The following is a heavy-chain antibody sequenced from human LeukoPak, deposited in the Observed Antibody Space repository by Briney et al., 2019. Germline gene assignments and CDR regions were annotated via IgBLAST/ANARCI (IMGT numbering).Heavy chain of an antibody. V-gene: IGHV1-69*04. CDR1: GGTFSSYA. CDR2: IIPILGIA. Sequence: GASVKVSCKASGGTFSSYAISWVRQAPGQGLEWMGRIIPILGIANYAQKFQGRVTITADKSTSTAYMELSSLRSEDTAVYYCARDRDSSGYYRAFDTWGQGTMVTVSS. D-gene: IGHD3-22*01. CDR3: ARDRDSSGYYRAFDT. J-gene: IGHJ3*02.